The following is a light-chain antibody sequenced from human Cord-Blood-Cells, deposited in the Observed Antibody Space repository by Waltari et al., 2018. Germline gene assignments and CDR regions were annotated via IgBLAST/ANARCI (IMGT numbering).Light chain of an antibody. CDR1: RGHSSPD. V-gene: IGLV4-69*01. CDR2: LNSDGSH. Sequence: QLVLTQSPSASASLGASVTLTCTLRRGHSSPDIPRHQQQPGKGPRYLMKLNSDGSHSKGDGIPDRFSGSSSGAERYLTISSLQSEDEADYYCQTWGTGIGVFGGGTKLTVL. J-gene: IGLJ3*02. CDR3: QTWGTGIGV.